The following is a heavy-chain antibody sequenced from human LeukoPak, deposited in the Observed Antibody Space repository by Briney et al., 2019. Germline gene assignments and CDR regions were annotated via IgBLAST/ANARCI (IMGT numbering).Heavy chain of an antibody. CDR1: GGSISSGGYY. CDR3: ARTEVVAATITHFDY. Sequence: SQTLSLTCTVSGGSISSGGYYWSWIRQHPGKGLEWIGYIYYSGSTSYNPSLKSRVTISVDTSKNQFSLKLSSVTPADTAVYYCARTEVVAATITHFDYWGQGTLVTASS. V-gene: IGHV4-31*03. CDR2: IYYSGST. J-gene: IGHJ4*02. D-gene: IGHD2-15*01.